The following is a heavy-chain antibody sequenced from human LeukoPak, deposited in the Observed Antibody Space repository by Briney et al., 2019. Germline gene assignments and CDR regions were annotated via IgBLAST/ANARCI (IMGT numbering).Heavy chain of an antibody. Sequence: SLRLSCAASGFTFDDYAMHWVRQAPGKGLEWVSGISWNSGSIGYADSVKGRFTISRDNAKNSLYLKMNSLRAEDTALYYCAKDYSSSSDALDYWGQGTLVTVSS. J-gene: IGHJ4*02. CDR1: GFTFDDYA. CDR2: ISWNSGSI. CDR3: AKDYSSSSDALDY. D-gene: IGHD2-2*01. V-gene: IGHV3-9*01.